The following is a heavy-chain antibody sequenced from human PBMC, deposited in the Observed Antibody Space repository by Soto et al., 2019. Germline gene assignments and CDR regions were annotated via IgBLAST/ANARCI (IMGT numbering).Heavy chain of an antibody. CDR3: AKDHRQQLVPDDY. D-gene: IGHD6-13*01. Sequence: QVQLVESGGGVVQPGRSLRLSCAASGFTFSSYGMHWVRQAPGKGLEWVAVISYDGSNKYYADSVKGRFTISRDNSKNTLYLQMNSPRAEDTAVYCAKDHRQQLVPDDYWGQGTLVTVSS. V-gene: IGHV3-30*18. J-gene: IGHJ4*02. CDR2: ISYDGSNK. CDR1: GFTFSSYG.